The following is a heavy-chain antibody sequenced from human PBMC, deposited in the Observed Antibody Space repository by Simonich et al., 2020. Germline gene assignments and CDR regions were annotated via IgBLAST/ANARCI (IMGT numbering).Heavy chain of an antibody. V-gene: IGHV4-34*01. CDR2: INHSGST. CDR3: AREFRYYWYFDL. Sequence: QVQLQQWGAGLLKPSETLSLTCAVYGGSFSGYYWGWIRQPPGKGLEWIGEINHSGSTNYNPSLKSRVTISVDTSKNQFSLKLSSVTAADTAVYYCAREFRYYWYFDLLGRGTLVTVSS. D-gene: IGHD2-21*01. CDR1: GGSFSGYY. J-gene: IGHJ2*01.